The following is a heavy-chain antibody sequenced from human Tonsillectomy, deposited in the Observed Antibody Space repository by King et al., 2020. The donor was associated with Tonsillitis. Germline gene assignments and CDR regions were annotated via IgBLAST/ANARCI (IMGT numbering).Heavy chain of an antibody. D-gene: IGHD3-22*01. CDR3: ARIRGYYDSSGYYNYFDY. CDR2: IDWDDDK. J-gene: IGHJ4*02. V-gene: IGHV2-70*10. Sequence: TLKESGPALVKPTQTLTLTCTFSGFSLSTSGMCVSWIRQPPGKALEWIARIDWDDDKYYSKSLKTWLTISKDTSNNQVVLTMTNMDPLDTATYYCARIRGYYDSSGYYNYFDYWGQGTLVTVSS. CDR1: GFSLSTSGMC.